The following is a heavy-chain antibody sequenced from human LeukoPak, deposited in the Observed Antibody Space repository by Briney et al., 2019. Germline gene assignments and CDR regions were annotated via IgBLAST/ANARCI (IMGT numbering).Heavy chain of an antibody. CDR2: ISSSSSYI. CDR1: GFTFDDYA. D-gene: IGHD3-3*01. CDR3: ARDRMTYYDFWSGYYKKDWFDP. V-gene: IGHV3-21*01. J-gene: IGHJ5*02. Sequence: GGSLRLSCAASGFTFDDYAMHWVRQAPGKGLEWVSSISSSSSYIYYADSVKGRFTISRDNAKNSLYLQMNSLRAEDTAVYYCARDRMTYYDFWSGYYKKDWFDPWGQGTLVTVSS.